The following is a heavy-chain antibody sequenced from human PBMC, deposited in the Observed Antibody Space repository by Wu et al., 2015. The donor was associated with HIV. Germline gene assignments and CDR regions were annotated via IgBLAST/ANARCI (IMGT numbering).Heavy chain of an antibody. J-gene: IGHJ4*02. D-gene: IGHD1-1*01. Sequence: QVQLVQSGAEVKKPGASVRVSCKASGYTFTGYYLHWCDRPLDKGLSGWDGSTLISGGTNYARKFQGRVTMTRDTSISTAYMELSRLRSDDTAIYYCARVTSSWNDFFDYWGQGTLVTVSS. CDR3: ARVTSSWNDFFDY. V-gene: IGHV1-2*02. CDR2: STLISGGT. CDR1: GYTFTGYY.